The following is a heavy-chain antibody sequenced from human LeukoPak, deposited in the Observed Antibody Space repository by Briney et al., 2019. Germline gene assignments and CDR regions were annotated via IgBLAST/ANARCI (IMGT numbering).Heavy chain of an antibody. D-gene: IGHD7-27*01. J-gene: IGHJ6*03. V-gene: IGHV3-48*04. CDR2: ISSSSSTI. Sequence: GGSLRLSCAASGFTFSSYSMNWVRQAPGKGLEWVSYISSSSSTIYYADSVKGRFTISRDNAKNSLHLQMNSLRAEDTAVYYCARAWGYYMDVWGKGTTVTVPS. CDR3: ARAWGYYMDV. CDR1: GFTFSSYS.